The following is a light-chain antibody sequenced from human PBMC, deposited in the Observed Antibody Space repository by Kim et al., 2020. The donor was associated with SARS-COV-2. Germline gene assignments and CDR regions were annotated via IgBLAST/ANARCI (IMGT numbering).Light chain of an antibody. J-gene: IGLJ3*02. CDR1: SGSSVGDS. CDR2: EDD. Sequence: TATSTCTRSSGSSVGDSVQRWQQRPESSAPTVIYEDDKRRPGVPDGLSGAIDSSSTFAAPTISGGRAEEEAADYCRSSDGSSHWVLGGGTKLTVL. CDR3: RSSDGSSHWV. V-gene: IGLV6-57*03.